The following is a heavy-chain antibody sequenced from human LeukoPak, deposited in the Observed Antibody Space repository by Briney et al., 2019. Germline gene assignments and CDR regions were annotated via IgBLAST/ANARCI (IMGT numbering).Heavy chain of an antibody. CDR2: ISYDGSNK. Sequence: PGGSLRLSCAASGFIFSSYGMHWVRQAPGKGLEWVAVISYDGSNKYYADSVKGRFTIFRDNSKNTLYLQMNSLRAEDTAVYYCAEDQGDGLHYWGQGTLVTVSS. J-gene: IGHJ4*02. CDR1: GFIFSSYG. V-gene: IGHV3-30*18. CDR3: AEDQGDGLHY. D-gene: IGHD5-24*01.